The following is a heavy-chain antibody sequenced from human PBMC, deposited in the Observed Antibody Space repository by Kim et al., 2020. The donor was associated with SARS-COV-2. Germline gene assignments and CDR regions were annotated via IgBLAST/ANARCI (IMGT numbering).Heavy chain of an antibody. V-gene: IGHV3-23*01. J-gene: IGHJ4*02. CDR1: GFTFSNYA. D-gene: IGHD3-16*01. Sequence: GGSLRLSCAASGFTFSNYAMTWVRQAPGQGLDWVSGINDNGGATDYADSVEGRFTISRDNFKNTLCLQMNSLRAEDAAVYYCAKADASGRHYFDYWGQGTLVTVSS. CDR2: INDNGGAT. CDR3: AKADASGRHYFDY.